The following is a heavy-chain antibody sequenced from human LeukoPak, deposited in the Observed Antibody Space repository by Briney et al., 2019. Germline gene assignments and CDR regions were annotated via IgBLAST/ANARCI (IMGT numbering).Heavy chain of an antibody. CDR2: IKQDGSEK. CDR3: AKPGTGGYYGSGSSSICYFDY. D-gene: IGHD3-10*01. V-gene: IGHV3-7*03. Sequence: PGGSLRLSCAASGFTFSSYWMNWVRQAPGKGLEWVANIKQDGSEKYYVDSVKGRLTISRDNAKNSLYLQMNSLRAEDTAVYYCAKPGTGGYYGSGSSSICYFDYWGQGTLVTVSS. CDR1: GFTFSSYW. J-gene: IGHJ4*02.